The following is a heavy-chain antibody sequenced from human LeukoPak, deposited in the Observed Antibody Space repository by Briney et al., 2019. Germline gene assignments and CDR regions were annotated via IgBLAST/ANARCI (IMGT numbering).Heavy chain of an antibody. J-gene: IGHJ4*02. V-gene: IGHV1-69*04. CDR2: IIPILGIA. Sequence: SEKVSCKASGGTFSSYAISWVRQAPGQGLEWMGRIIPILGIANYAQKFQGRVTITADKSTSTAYMELSSLRSEDTAVYYCARDGMRYFDWLLPYGIRYYFDYWGQGTLVTVSS. CDR3: ARDGMRYFDWLLPYGIRYYFDY. D-gene: IGHD3-9*01. CDR1: GGTFSSYA.